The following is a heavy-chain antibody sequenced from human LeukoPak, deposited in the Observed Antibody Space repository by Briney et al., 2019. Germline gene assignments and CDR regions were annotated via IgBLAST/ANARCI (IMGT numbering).Heavy chain of an antibody. CDR1: GFTVSSNY. CDR2: IYSGGST. D-gene: IGHD6-19*01. CDR3: ASESIAVAAAPFDY. V-gene: IGHV3-66*01. J-gene: IGHJ4*02. Sequence: PGGSLRLSCAASGFTVSSNYMSWVRQAPGKGLEWVSVIYSGGSTYYADSVKGRFTIPRDNSKNTLYLQMNSLRAEDTAVYYCASESIAVAAAPFDYWGQGTLVTVSS.